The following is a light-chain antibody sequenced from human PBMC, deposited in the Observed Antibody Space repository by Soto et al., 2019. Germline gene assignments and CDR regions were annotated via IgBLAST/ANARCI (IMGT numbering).Light chain of an antibody. J-gene: IGKJ1*01. CDR2: SAS. CDR3: QQSYSGPYT. Sequence: DIQMTQSPSSIVTLLGDTVNGTCRASQTINSFLDWYQKKPGKAATLLIYSASRLQRGVPANFSGSGSGADFTITISHVRPEDLAAYYCQQSYSGPYTFGQGTKVDIK. CDR1: QTINSF. V-gene: IGKV1-39*01.